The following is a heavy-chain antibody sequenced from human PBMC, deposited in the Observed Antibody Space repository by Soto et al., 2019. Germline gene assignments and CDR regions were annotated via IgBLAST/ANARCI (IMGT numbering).Heavy chain of an antibody. CDR3: ARLRWETENNWFDP. CDR2: IYHSGST. D-gene: IGHD1-26*01. J-gene: IGHJ5*02. Sequence: KPSETLSLTCTVSGDSISSVDHYWSWIRQPPGKGLEWMGYIYHSGSTHYNPSLNSRLTISIDTSTNRFSLNLTSVTAADTAVYFCARLRWETENNWFDPWGQGALVTVS. CDR1: GDSISSVDHY. V-gene: IGHV4-30-4*01.